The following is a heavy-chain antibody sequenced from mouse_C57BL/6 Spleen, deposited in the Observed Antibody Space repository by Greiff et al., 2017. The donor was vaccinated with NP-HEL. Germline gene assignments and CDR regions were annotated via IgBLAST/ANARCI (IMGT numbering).Heavy chain of an antibody. CDR1: GYTFTSYW. Sequence: QVQLQQPGAELVKPGASVKLSCKASGYTFTSYWMHWVKQRPGQGLEWIGMIHPNSGSTNYNEKFKSKATLTVDKSSSTAYMQLSSRTSEDSAVLYCASVTAVVGPEVWGTGTTVTVSS. CDR3: ASVTAVVGPEV. CDR2: IHPNSGST. V-gene: IGHV1-64*01. J-gene: IGHJ1*03. D-gene: IGHD1-1*01.